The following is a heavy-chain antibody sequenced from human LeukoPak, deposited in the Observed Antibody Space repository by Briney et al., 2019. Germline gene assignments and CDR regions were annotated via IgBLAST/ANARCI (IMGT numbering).Heavy chain of an antibody. D-gene: IGHD7-27*01. CDR2: ISPSGGGT. V-gene: IGHV3-23*01. CDR3: AQDLAWGAFDH. CDR1: GFTFSSYG. Sequence: PGGSLRLSCAASGFTFSSYGMNWVRRAPGKGLEWVSGISPSGGGTYYADSVKGRFTISRGDSKNTLSLQMNSLRVEDTAVYYCAQDLAWGAFDHWGQGTLVTVSS. J-gene: IGHJ4*02.